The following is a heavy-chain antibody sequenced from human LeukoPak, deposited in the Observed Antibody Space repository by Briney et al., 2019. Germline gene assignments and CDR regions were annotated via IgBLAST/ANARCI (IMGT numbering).Heavy chain of an antibody. CDR3: AKDRRGYSYGYRWFDP. Sequence: GGSLRLSCAASGFTFSSYAMSWVRQAPGKGLEWVSAISGSGGSTYYADSVKGRFTISRDNSKNTLYLQMNSLRAEDTAVYYCAKDRRGYSYGYRWFDPWGQGTLVTVSS. V-gene: IGHV3-23*01. CDR1: GFTFSSYA. D-gene: IGHD5-18*01. CDR2: ISGSGGST. J-gene: IGHJ5*02.